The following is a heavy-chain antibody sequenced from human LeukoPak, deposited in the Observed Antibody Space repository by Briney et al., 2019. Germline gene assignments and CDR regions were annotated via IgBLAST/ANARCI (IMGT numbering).Heavy chain of an antibody. CDR3: ARCPYDYYGMDV. CDR2: IYYSGST. CDR1: GGSVSSGSYY. Sequence: KPSETLSLTCTVSGGSVSSGSYYWSWIRQPPGKGLEWIGNIYYSGSTNYNPSLKSRITITVDTSKNQYSLKLSSVTAADTAVYYWARCPYDYYGMDVWGQGTTVTVSS. J-gene: IGHJ6*02. V-gene: IGHV4-61*01.